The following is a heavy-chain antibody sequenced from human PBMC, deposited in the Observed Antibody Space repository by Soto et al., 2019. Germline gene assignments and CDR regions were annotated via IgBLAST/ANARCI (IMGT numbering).Heavy chain of an antibody. J-gene: IGHJ4*02. CDR1: GYSFTSNW. Sequence: GEALKISCKGSGYSFTSNWIGWVRQMPGKGLEWMGIIYPSDSDTRYSPSFQGQVTISADKSISTAYLQWSSLKASDTAMYYCARPPSGTTSFFDSWGQGTLVTVPS. CDR3: ARPPSGTTSFFDS. D-gene: IGHD1-7*01. V-gene: IGHV5-51*01. CDR2: IYPSDSDT.